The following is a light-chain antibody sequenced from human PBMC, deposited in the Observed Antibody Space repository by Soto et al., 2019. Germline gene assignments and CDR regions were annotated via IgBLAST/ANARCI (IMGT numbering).Light chain of an antibody. J-gene: IGKJ1*01. CDR1: RSVAANY. V-gene: IGKV3-20*01. Sequence: VLPQPEATLSLSQGRRSTLSCRGRRSVAANYLAWYQQKRGQAPRLLIYGASSRATGIPDRFSGSGSGTDFTLTISRLEPEDFAVYYCQQYGSSPMTFGQGTKVDNK. CDR3: QQYGSSPMT. CDR2: GAS.